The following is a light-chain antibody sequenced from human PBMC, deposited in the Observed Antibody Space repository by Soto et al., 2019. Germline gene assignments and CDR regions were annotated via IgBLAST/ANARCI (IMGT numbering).Light chain of an antibody. CDR1: QSVSSNY. J-gene: IGKJ1*01. Sequence: EVVWPQSPGTLSLSPGERATLSCRASQSVSSNYLAWYQQRPGQAPRLLIYGASSRATGIPDRFSGSGSGTDFTLTISRLEPEDSAVYFCQHYSSQTFGQGTKVDIK. CDR3: QHYSSQT. CDR2: GAS. V-gene: IGKV3-20*01.